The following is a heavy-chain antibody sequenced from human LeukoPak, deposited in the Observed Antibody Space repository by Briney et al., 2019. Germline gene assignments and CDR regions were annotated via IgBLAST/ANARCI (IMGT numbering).Heavy chain of an antibody. Sequence: SVKVSCKASGGTFSSYAISWVRQAPGQGLEWMGRIIPILGIANYAQKFLGRVTITADKSTSAAYMELSSLRSEDTAVYYCARLGYCSGGSCPWWGQGTLVTVSS. J-gene: IGHJ4*02. D-gene: IGHD2-15*01. CDR1: GGTFSSYA. CDR3: ARLGYCSGGSCPW. V-gene: IGHV1-69*04. CDR2: IIPILGIA.